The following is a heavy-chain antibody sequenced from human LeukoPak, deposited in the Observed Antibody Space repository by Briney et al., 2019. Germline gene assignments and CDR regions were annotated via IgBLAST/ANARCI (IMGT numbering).Heavy chain of an antibody. Sequence: ASVKVSCKASGYTFTNYGVSWVRQAPGQGLEWMGWISAYNGETSYAQNLQGRVTMTTDTSTSTAYMEPRSLRSDDTAVYYCARDRCSSTACRFDSWGQGTLVTVSS. J-gene: IGHJ4*02. CDR2: ISAYNGET. D-gene: IGHD2-2*01. V-gene: IGHV1-18*01. CDR1: GYTFTNYG. CDR3: ARDRCSSTACRFDS.